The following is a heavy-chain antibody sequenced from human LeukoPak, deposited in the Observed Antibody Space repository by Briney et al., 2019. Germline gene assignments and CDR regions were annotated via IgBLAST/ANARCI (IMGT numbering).Heavy chain of an antibody. Sequence: TSETLSLTCAVSGGSISQYYWSWLRQAPGKGLEWIGYIHASGTTTYNPSLKGRVTMSVGTSNNQFSLTLTTVTEADTAVYFCARDQGIFGVVAHLYYYYYMDVWGKGTAVTVSS. CDR2: IHASGTT. V-gene: IGHV4-4*08. D-gene: IGHD3-3*01. CDR3: ARDQGIFGVVAHLYYYYYMDV. CDR1: GGSISQYY. J-gene: IGHJ6*03.